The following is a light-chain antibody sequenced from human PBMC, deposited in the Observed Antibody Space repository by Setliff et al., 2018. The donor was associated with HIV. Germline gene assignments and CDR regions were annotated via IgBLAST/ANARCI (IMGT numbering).Light chain of an antibody. CDR1: QNITNF. V-gene: IGKV1-39*01. Sequence: DIEMTQSPSSLSASVGDRVTIACRASQNITNFLNWYQLKSGKAPNLLIYRASTLQSGVPPRFSGSESGMTFTLTIGTLRPEDFATYFCQQSYTTPFTFGQGTRLEIK. CDR2: RAS. CDR3: QQSYTTPFT. J-gene: IGKJ5*01.